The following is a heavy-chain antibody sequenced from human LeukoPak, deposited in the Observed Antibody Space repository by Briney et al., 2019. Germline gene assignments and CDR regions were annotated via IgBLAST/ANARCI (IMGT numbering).Heavy chain of an antibody. CDR1: GYIFTGYY. CDR2: INPNSSGT. CDR3: ATTYSTVFDY. D-gene: IGHD1-1*01. Sequence: ASVKVSCKASGYIFTGYYMHWVRQAPGQGLEWVGRINPNSSGTNYAQKFQGRVTMTRDTSISTAYMELSSLMSDDTAVYYCATTYSTVFDYWGQGTLVTVSS. J-gene: IGHJ4*02. V-gene: IGHV1-2*06.